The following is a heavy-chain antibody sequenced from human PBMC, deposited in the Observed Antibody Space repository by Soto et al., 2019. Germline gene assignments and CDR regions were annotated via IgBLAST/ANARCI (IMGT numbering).Heavy chain of an antibody. CDR2: IKQDGSEK. D-gene: IGHD6-13*01. Sequence: GGSLRLSCAASGFTFSSYWMSWVRQAPGKGLEWVANIKQDGSEKYYVDSVKGRFTISRDNAKNSLYLQMNSLRAEDTAVYYCARSSYSSSWYLTYYFDYWGQGTLVTVSA. CDR1: GFTFSSYW. J-gene: IGHJ4*02. CDR3: ARSSYSSSWYLTYYFDY. V-gene: IGHV3-7*01.